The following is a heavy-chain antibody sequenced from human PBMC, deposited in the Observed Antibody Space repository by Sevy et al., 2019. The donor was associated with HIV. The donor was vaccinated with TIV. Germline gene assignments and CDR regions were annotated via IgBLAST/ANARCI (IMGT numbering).Heavy chain of an antibody. J-gene: IGHJ5*02. D-gene: IGHD2-15*01. Sequence: ASVKVSCKASGGTFSSYAISWVRQAPGQGLEWMGGIIPIFGTANYAQKFQGRVTITADESTSTAYMGLSSLRSEDTAVYYCARGLGYCSGGSCYSHWFDPWGQGTLVTVSS. V-gene: IGHV1-69*13. CDR1: GGTFSSYA. CDR3: ARGLGYCSGGSCYSHWFDP. CDR2: IIPIFGTA.